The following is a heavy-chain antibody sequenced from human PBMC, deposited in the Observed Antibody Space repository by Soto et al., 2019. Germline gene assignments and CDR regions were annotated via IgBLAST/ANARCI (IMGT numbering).Heavy chain of an antibody. J-gene: IGHJ4*02. CDR3: ARDTRRSGWYFDY. CDR2: IWYDGSNK. Sequence: GGSLRLSCAASGFTFSSYGMHWVRQAPGKGLEWVAVIWYDGSNKYYADSVKGRFTISRDNSKNTLYLQMNSLRAEDTAVYYCARDTRRSGWYFDYWGQGTLVTVSS. CDR1: GFTFSSYG. V-gene: IGHV3-33*01. D-gene: IGHD6-19*01.